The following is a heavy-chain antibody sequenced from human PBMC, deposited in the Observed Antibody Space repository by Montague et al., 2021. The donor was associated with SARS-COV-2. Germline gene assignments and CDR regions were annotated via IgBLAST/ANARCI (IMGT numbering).Heavy chain of an antibody. CDR2: IYFNGHS. Sequence: SETLSLTCTVSGGSISNSHYYCAWIRQPPGKGLEWIGSIYFNGHSYYNPSLKNRASISLDTSKNQYYLKLNSVAAADTAVYYCAVQPPYYTGAIDIWGQGTTVTVSS. CDR3: AVQPPYYTGAIDI. D-gene: IGHD1-26*01. J-gene: IGHJ3*02. CDR1: GGSISNSHYY. V-gene: IGHV4-39*01.